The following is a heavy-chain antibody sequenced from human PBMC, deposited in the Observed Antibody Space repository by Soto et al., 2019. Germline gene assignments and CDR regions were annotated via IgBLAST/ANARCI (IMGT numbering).Heavy chain of an antibody. CDR3: ARDPRYCSGGSCYSGWFDP. D-gene: IGHD2-15*01. V-gene: IGHV3-53*04. Sequence: GGSLRLSCAASGFTFSSYSMNWVRQAPGKGLEWVSVIYSGGSTYYADSVKGRFTISRHNSKNTLYLQMNSLRAEDTAVYYCARDPRYCSGGSCYSGWFDPWGQGTLVTVSS. CDR1: GFTFSSYS. J-gene: IGHJ5*02. CDR2: IYSGGST.